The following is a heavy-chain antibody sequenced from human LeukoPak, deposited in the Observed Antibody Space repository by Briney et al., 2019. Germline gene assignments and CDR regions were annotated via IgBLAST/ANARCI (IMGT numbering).Heavy chain of an antibody. CDR1: GGTFISYA. CDR2: FIPIFGTA. CDR3: ARDPPGGPDNWFDP. V-gene: IGHV1-69*13. D-gene: IGHD3-10*01. Sequence: SVKVSCKASGGTFISYAISWVRQAPGQGLEWMGGFIPIFGTANYAQKFQGRVTITADESTSTAYMELSSLRSEDTAVYYCARDPPGGPDNWFDPWGQGTLVTVSS. J-gene: IGHJ5*02.